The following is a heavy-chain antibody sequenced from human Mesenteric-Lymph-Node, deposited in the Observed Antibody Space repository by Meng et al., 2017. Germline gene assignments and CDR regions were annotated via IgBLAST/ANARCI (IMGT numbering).Heavy chain of an antibody. Sequence: QAPLQESGPGLVMPSQTLSLTCTVSGGSISSGGYSWSWIRQHPGKGLEWIGYIYYSGGTYYNPSLKSRVTISVDTSKNQFSLKLSSVTATDTAVYYCARRRGGSGRDCWGQGTLVTVSS. D-gene: IGHD3-10*01. V-gene: IGHV4-31*03. J-gene: IGHJ4*02. CDR1: GGSISSGGYS. CDR3: ARRRGGSGRDC. CDR2: IYYSGGT.